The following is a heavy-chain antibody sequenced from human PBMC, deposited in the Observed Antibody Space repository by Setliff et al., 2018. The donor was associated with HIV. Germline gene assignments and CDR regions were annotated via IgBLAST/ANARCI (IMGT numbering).Heavy chain of an antibody. CDR3: VKGGRYSADPLDY. D-gene: IGHD1-26*01. J-gene: IGHJ4*02. CDR1: GFTFSSYS. Sequence: GESLKISCAASGFTFSSYSMNWVRQAPGKGLEWVSYISSSSSTIYYADSVKGRFTISRDNSKNTLYLQMSSLRAEDTAVYYCVKGGRYSADPLDYWGQGTLVTVSS. CDR2: ISSSSSTI. V-gene: IGHV3-48*01.